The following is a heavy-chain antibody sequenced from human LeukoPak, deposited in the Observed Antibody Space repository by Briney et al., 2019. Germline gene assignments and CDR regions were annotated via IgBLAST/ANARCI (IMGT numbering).Heavy chain of an antibody. V-gene: IGHV3-53*01. D-gene: IGHD2-2*01. Sequence: PGGSLRLSCVASGFTVNSNYMNWVRQAPGKGLEWVSLIYGGTNTYYADPVKGRFTISRDNSKNTLYLQMNSLRAEDTAVYYCARGGRSCSTTSCSPTWFDPWGQGALVTVSS. CDR2: IYGGTNT. J-gene: IGHJ5*02. CDR3: ARGGRSCSTTSCSPTWFDP. CDR1: GFTVNSNY.